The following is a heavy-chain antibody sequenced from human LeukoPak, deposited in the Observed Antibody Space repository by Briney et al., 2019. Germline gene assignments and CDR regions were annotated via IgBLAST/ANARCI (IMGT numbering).Heavy chain of an antibody. Sequence: PSETLSLTCTVSGGSISSSSYHWGRIRQPPGKGLEWIGSIYYSGSTYYNPSLKGRVTISVDTSKNQFSLKLSSVTAADTAVYYCARLLVLGNQFDYWGQGTLVTVSS. CDR2: IYYSGST. CDR3: ARLLVLGNQFDY. V-gene: IGHV4-39*01. D-gene: IGHD1-14*01. J-gene: IGHJ4*02. CDR1: GGSISSSSYH.